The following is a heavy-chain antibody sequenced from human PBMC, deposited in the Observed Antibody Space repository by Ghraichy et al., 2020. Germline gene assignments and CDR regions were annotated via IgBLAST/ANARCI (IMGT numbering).Heavy chain of an antibody. CDR1: GGSFSGYH. CDR3: ARGLSYSYGWRLRMFDY. V-gene: IGHV4-34*01. Sequence: SETLSLTCAVYGGSFSGYHWSWIRQPPGKGLEWIGEINHSGSTNYNPSLKSRVTISVDTSKNQFSLKLSSVTAADTAVYYCARGLSYSYGWRLRMFDYWGQGTLVTVSS. CDR2: INHSGST. D-gene: IGHD5-18*01. J-gene: IGHJ4*02.